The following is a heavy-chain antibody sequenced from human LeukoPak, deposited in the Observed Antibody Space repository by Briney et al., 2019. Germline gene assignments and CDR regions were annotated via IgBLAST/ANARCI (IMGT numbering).Heavy chain of an antibody. J-gene: IGHJ4*02. CDR2: IYSGGNT. CDR1: GFTVSTTY. CDR3: ARGGSVGSYYYFDY. V-gene: IGHV3-53*01. D-gene: IGHD1-26*01. Sequence: GGSLRLSCAASGFTVSTTYMTWVRQAPGKGLEWVSVIYSGGNTYYADSVKGRFTISRDNSKNTLFLQMNSLRAEDTAVYFCARGGSVGSYYYFDYWGQGTLVTVSS.